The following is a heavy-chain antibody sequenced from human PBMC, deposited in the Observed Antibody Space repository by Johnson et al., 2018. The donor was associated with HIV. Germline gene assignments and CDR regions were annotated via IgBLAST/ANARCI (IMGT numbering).Heavy chain of an antibody. CDR1: GFTFSNYW. Sequence: VQLVESGGGLVQPGGSLRLSCADSGFTFSNYWMTWVRQAPGKGLEWVANINLDGSEKYYVDSVKGRFTISRDNAKNSLHLQMNSLRADDTAVYYWARKGDAFDIWGQGTMVTVSS. J-gene: IGHJ3*02. CDR3: ARKGDAFDI. V-gene: IGHV3-7*05. CDR2: INLDGSEK.